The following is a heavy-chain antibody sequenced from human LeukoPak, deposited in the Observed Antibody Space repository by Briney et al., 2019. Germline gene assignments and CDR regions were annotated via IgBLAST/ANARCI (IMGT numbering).Heavy chain of an antibody. CDR1: GGSVSRGGYY. CDR3: ATADWESFYFDS. V-gene: IGHV4-31*03. J-gene: IGHJ4*02. D-gene: IGHD1-26*01. CDR2: TSYSEGT. Sequence: SETLSHTCTVSGGSVSRGGYYWNWIRQHPGKGLEWIGFTSYSEGTYYNPSFMGRITISVDRSQNQFSLKMRDVTAADTAVYFCATADWESFYFDSWGQGALVAVSS.